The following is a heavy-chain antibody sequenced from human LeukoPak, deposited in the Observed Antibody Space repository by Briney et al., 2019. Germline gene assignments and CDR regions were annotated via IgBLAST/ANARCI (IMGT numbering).Heavy chain of an antibody. CDR2: INPNSGGT. CDR1: GYTFTGYY. Sequence: ASVKVSCKASGYTFTGYYMHWVRQAPGQGLEWMGWINPNSGGTNYAQKFQGRVTVTRDTSISTAYMELSRLRSDDTAVYYCARGFDYYYYYMDVWGKGTTVTISS. V-gene: IGHV1-2*02. J-gene: IGHJ6*03. CDR3: ARGFDYYYYYMDV.